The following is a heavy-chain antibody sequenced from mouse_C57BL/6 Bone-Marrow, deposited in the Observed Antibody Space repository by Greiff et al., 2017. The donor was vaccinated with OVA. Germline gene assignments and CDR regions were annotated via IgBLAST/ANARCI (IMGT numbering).Heavy chain of an antibody. CDR1: GYAFTNYL. D-gene: IGHD2-1*01. CDR3: ARAHYGNSAWFAY. V-gene: IGHV1-54*01. Sequence: QVQLQQSGAELVRPGTSVKVSCKASGYAFTNYLIEWVKQRPGQGLEWIGVINPGSGGTNYNEKFKGKATLTADKSSSTAYMQLSSLTSEDSAVYFCARAHYGNSAWFAYWGQGTLVTVSA. J-gene: IGHJ3*01. CDR2: INPGSGGT.